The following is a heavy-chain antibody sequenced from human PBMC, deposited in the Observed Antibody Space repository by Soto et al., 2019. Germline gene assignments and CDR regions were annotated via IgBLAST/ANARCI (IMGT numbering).Heavy chain of an antibody. CDR2: INAGNGNT. D-gene: IGHD1-26*01. CDR1: GYTFTSYA. V-gene: IGHV1-3*01. Sequence: ASVKVSCKASGYTFTSYAMHWVRQAPGQRLEWMGWINAGNGNTKYSQKFQGRVTITRDTSASTAYMELSSLRSEDTAVYYCAGDLRGSYPPHYGMDVWGQGTTVTVSS. CDR3: AGDLRGSYPPHYGMDV. J-gene: IGHJ6*02.